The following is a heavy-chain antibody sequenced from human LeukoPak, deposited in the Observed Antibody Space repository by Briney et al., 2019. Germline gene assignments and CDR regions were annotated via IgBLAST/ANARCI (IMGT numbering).Heavy chain of an antibody. CDR2: IYYSGGT. J-gene: IGHJ6*02. V-gene: IGHV4-59*08. D-gene: IGHD6-19*01. Sequence: SETLSLTCTVSGGSISSYYWSWIRQPPGKGLEWIGYIYYSGGTNYNPSLKSRVTISVDTSKNQFSLKLSSVTAADTAVYYCTCSSGWDRYYYGMDVWGQGTTVTVSS. CDR1: GGSISSYY. CDR3: TCSSGWDRYYYGMDV.